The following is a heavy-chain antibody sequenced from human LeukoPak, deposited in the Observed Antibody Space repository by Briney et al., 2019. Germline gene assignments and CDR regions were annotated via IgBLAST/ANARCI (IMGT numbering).Heavy chain of an antibody. J-gene: IGHJ4*02. CDR1: GGSISSYY. V-gene: IGHV4-59*08. CDR2: IYYNGIT. Sequence: PSETLSLTCTVSGGSISSYYWSWIRQPPGKGLEWIGYIYYNGITNYNPSLKSRVTISVDTSRNHFSLKLSSVTAADTAVYYCARHTSYGGNSAFGDWGQGTLVTVFS. CDR3: ARHTSYGGNSAFGD. D-gene: IGHD4-17*01.